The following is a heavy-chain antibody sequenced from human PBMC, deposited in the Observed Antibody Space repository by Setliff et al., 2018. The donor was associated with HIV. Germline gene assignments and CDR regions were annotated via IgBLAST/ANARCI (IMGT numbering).Heavy chain of an antibody. D-gene: IGHD3-10*01. J-gene: IGHJ6*03. CDR1: GGSISSGSYY. V-gene: IGHV4-61*10. CDR2: IYSNGNT. CDR3: ARDGPLEGSYRYYYYYMDV. Sequence: SETLSLTCTVSGGSISSGSYYWNWIRQPAGKGLEWIGRIYSNGNTDYNPSLKSRVTISVDTSKNQFSLKLSSVTAADTAVYYCARDGPLEGSYRYYYYYMDVWGKGTTVTVSS.